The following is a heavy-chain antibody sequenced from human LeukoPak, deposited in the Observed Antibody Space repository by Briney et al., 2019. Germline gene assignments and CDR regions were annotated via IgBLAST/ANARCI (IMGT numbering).Heavy chain of an antibody. Sequence: SETLSLTCAVYGGSFSGYYWSWIRQPPGKGLEWIGEINHSGSTNYNPSLKSRVTISVDTSKNQFSLKLSSVTAADTAVYYCARGSNYYESGKGWFDPWGQGTLVTVSS. D-gene: IGHD3-10*01. V-gene: IGHV4-34*01. J-gene: IGHJ5*02. CDR1: GGSFSGYY. CDR3: ARGSNYYESGKGWFDP. CDR2: INHSGST.